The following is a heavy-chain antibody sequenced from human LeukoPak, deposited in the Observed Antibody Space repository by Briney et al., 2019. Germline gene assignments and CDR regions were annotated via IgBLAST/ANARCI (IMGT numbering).Heavy chain of an antibody. CDR3: ARGNALGGMKEVPYFDN. D-gene: IGHD3-22*01. J-gene: IGHJ4*02. V-gene: IGHV3-53*01. CDR2: IYSGGST. Sequence: GGSLRLSCAASGFTVSSNYMSWVRQAPGKGLEWVSVIYSGGSTYYADSVKGRFTISRDNSKNTLYLQMNSLRAEDTAVYYCARGNALGGMKEVPYFDNGGQEPLATVPS. CDR1: GFTVSSNY.